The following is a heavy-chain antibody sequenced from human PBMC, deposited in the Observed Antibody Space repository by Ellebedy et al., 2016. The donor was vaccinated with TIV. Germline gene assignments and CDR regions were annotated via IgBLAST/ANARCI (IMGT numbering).Heavy chain of an antibody. CDR3: ARDPSGDYGV. CDR1: NAPISDYY. Sequence: SETLSLXCTVSNAPISDYYWSWIRQVPGKGMEWIGYMYYSGTPKYNPSLKSRVTMSADTSKNQFSLKVHSVTAADSAVYYCARDPSGDYGVWGHGILVTVSS. D-gene: IGHD2-21*02. CDR2: MYYSGTP. J-gene: IGHJ4*01. V-gene: IGHV4-59*01.